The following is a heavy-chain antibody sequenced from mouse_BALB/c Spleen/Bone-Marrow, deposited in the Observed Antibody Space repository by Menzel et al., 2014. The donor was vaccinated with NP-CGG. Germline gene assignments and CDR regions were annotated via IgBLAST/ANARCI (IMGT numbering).Heavy chain of an antibody. D-gene: IGHD1-1*01. Sequence: EVKVEESGPSLVKPSQTLSLSCSVTGDSITSGYWIWIRKFPGHKLEYMGYISYSGSTYYNPSLKSRLSIPRDTSKNQYYLQLNSLTTKDTATYYCARILLRSYGMDYWGQGASVTISS. CDR1: GDSITSGY. J-gene: IGHJ4*01. V-gene: IGHV3-8*02. CDR2: ISYSGST. CDR3: ARILLRSYGMDY.